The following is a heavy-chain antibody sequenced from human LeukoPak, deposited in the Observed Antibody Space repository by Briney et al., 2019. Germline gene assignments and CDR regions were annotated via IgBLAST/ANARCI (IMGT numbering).Heavy chain of an antibody. CDR3: ARAPAAPLDYYYYYMDV. J-gene: IGHJ6*03. V-gene: IGHV4-61*02. CDR2: IYTSGST. Sequence: PSETLSLTCTVSGGSISSGSYYWSWIRQPAGKGLEWIGRIYTSGSTNYNPSLKSRVTISVDTSKNQFSLKLSSVTAADTAVYYCARAPAAPLDYYYYYMDVWGKGTTVTVS. CDR1: GGSISSGSYY. D-gene: IGHD2-2*01.